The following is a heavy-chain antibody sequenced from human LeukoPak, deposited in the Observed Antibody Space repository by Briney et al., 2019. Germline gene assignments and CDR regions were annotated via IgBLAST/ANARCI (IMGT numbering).Heavy chain of an antibody. Sequence: HPGGSLRLSCAASGFTFSSYAMSWVRQAPGKGLEWVSAISGSGGSTYYADSVKGRFTISRDNSKNTLYLQMNSLRAEDTAVYYCARVVWGGYRKDYWGQGTLVTVSS. V-gene: IGHV3-23*01. CDR1: GFTFSSYA. J-gene: IGHJ4*02. CDR2: ISGSGGST. D-gene: IGHD3-16*02. CDR3: ARVVWGGYRKDY.